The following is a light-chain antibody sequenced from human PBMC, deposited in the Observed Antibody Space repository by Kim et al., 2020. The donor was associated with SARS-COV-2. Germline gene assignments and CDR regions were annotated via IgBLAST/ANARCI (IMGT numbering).Light chain of an antibody. CDR3: QQYSNWPSIT. Sequence: SPGERATLSCRASQSVSSKLAWYQQKPGQAPRLLIYGVSTRATGIPARLSGSGSGTEFTLTISSLQSEDFAVYYCQQYSNWPSITFGQGTRLEIK. V-gene: IGKV3-15*01. CDR1: QSVSSK. J-gene: IGKJ5*01. CDR2: GVS.